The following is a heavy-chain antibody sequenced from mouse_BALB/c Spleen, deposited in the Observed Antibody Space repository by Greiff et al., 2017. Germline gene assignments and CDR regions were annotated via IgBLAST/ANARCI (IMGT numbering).Heavy chain of an antibody. CDR2: IHYSGST. D-gene: IGHD2-1*01. CDR3: AREGITYGNYLFYAMDY. J-gene: IGHJ4*01. CDR1: GDSITSGYS. Sequence: VQLQQSGPDLVKPSQSLSLTCTVTGDSITSGYSWHWIRQFPGNKLEWMGYIHYSGSTNYNPSLKSRISITRDTSKNQFFLQLNSVTTEDTATYYCAREGITYGNYLFYAMDYWGQGTSVTVSS. V-gene: IGHV3-1*02.